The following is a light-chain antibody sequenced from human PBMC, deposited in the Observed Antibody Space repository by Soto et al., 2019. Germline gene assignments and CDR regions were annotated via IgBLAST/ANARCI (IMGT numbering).Light chain of an antibody. CDR3: QQYGTSPT. V-gene: IGKV3-20*01. Sequence: IVLSQSPGTLSLFPGERATLSCRASKSLITRYLAWYPQKPGQAPRLLIYGASSRATVIPDRFSSSGSGTHFTLNISRLEPEDFAVYSCQQYGTSPTFGQGTRLEIK. J-gene: IGKJ5*01. CDR2: GAS. CDR1: KSLITRY.